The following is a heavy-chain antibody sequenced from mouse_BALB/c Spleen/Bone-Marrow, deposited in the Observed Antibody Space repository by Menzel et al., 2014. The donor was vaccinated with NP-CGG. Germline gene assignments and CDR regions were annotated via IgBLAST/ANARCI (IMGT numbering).Heavy chain of an antibody. D-gene: IGHD2-4*01. V-gene: IGHV2-9*02. CDR1: GFSLTSYG. Sequence: VQLQQSGPGLVAPSQSLSIPCTVSGFSLTSYGVHWVRQPPGKGLGWLGVIWAGGSTNYNSALMSRLSISKDNSKSQVFLKMNSLQTDDTAMYYCASPIYYDYPLFAYWGQGTLVTVSA. CDR3: ASPIYYDYPLFAY. CDR2: IWAGGST. J-gene: IGHJ3*01.